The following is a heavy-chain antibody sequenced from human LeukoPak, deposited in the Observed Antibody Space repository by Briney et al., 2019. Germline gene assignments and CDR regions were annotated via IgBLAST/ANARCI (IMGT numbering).Heavy chain of an antibody. CDR1: GYTFTGYY. CDR3: AARGYRYADPIDY. V-gene: IGHV1-2*06. Sequence: GASVKVSCKASGYTFTGYYMHWVRQAPGHGLEWMGRINPNSGGTNYAQKFQGRVTMTRDTSISTAYMELSRLRSDDTAVYYCAARGYRYADPIDYWGQGTLVTVSS. D-gene: IGHD5-18*01. CDR2: INPNSGGT. J-gene: IGHJ4*02.